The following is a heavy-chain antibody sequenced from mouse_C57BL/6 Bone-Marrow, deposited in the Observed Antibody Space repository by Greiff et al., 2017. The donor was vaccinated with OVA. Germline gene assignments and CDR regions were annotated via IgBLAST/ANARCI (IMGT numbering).Heavy chain of an antibody. CDR3: ARAYDYDWYFDG. CDR2: ISSGSSTI. CDR1: GFTFSDYG. V-gene: IGHV5-17*01. D-gene: IGHD2-4*01. Sequence: EVMLVESGGGLVKPGGSLKLSCAASGFTFSDYGMHWVRQAPEKGLEWVAYISSGSSTIYYADTVKGRFTISRDNAKNTLFLQMTSLRSEDTAMYYCARAYDYDWYFDGWGTGTTVTVSS. J-gene: IGHJ1*03.